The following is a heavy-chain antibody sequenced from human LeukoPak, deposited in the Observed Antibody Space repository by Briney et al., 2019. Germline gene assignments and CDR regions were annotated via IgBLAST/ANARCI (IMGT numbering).Heavy chain of an antibody. CDR2: NHTSGST. V-gene: IGHV4-4*09. CDR1: GGSISSYY. J-gene: IGHJ5*02. D-gene: IGHD3-16*01. CDR3: ARRRTLGVSGGCCWFDP. Sequence: SETLSLTCTVSGGSISSYYWSWIRQPPGKGLEWIGYNHTSGSTNYNPSLKSRVTISVDTSKNQFSLKLSSVTAADTAVYYCARRRTLGVSGGCCWFDPWGQGTLVTVSS.